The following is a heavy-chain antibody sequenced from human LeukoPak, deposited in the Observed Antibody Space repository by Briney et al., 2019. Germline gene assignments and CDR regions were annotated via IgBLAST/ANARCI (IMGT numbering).Heavy chain of an antibody. CDR3: TRDRSGSYYFGY. CDR2: IRSKAYGGTT. Sequence: GGSLRLSCIVSGFTFGDYAMSWVRQAPGKGLEWVGFIRSKAYGGTTEYAASVKGRFTISRDDSKSIAYLQMNSLKTEDTAVYYCTRDRSGSYYFGYWGQGTLVTVSS. J-gene: IGHJ4*02. CDR1: GFTFGDYA. D-gene: IGHD1-26*01. V-gene: IGHV3-49*04.